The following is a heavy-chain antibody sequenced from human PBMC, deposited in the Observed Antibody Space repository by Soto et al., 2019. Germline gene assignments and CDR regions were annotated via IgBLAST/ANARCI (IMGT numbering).Heavy chain of an antibody. V-gene: IGHV3-7*01. CDR2: INQDGSEK. Sequence: PVGSLRLSCAASVFTFSTSWMDWVRQTPGKGLEWVANINQDGSEKNYVDSVKGRFTISRDNAKNSLFLQMSSLTAEDSGLYYCKRYLDFWGQGTLVTVSS. CDR1: VFTFSTSW. J-gene: IGHJ4*02. CDR3: KRYLDF.